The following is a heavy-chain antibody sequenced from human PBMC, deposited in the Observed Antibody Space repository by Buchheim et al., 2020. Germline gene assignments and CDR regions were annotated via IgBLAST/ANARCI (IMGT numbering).Heavy chain of an antibody. D-gene: IGHD2-15*01. CDR3: AKVPSLGYCSGGSCYTPFFDY. CDR2: ISGSGGST. CDR1: GFTFSSYA. Sequence: EVQLLESGGGLVQPGGSLRLSCAASGFTFSSYAMSWVRQAPGKGLEWVSAISGSGGSTYYADSVTGRFTISRDNSKNTLYLQMNSLRAEDTAVYYCAKVPSLGYCSGGSCYTPFFDYWGQGTL. V-gene: IGHV3-23*01. J-gene: IGHJ4*02.